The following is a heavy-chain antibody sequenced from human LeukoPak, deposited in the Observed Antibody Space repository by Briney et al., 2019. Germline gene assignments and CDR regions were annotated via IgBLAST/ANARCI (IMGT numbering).Heavy chain of an antibody. CDR2: ISGSGGST. CDR1: GFTFSNYW. D-gene: IGHD3-16*02. Sequence: PGGSLRLSCAASGFTFSNYWMSWVRQAPGKGLEWVSAISGSGGSTYYADSVKGRFTISRDNSKNTLYLQMNSLRAEDTAVYYCAKDGYVWGSYPVYWGQGTLVTVSS. J-gene: IGHJ4*02. V-gene: IGHV3-23*01. CDR3: AKDGYVWGSYPVY.